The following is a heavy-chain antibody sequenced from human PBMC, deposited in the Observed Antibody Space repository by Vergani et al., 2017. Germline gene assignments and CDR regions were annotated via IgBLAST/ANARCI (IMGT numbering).Heavy chain of an antibody. CDR2: TWYDGNNK. J-gene: IGHJ5*02. Sequence: QVQLVQSGAEVKKPGSSVKVSCKASGGTFSSYTISWVRQAPGKGLEWVAVTWYDGNNKQYADSVKGRFTISRDNSKSTMYLQMNSLRDEDTGVYYCARDLRLLYNRFDPWGQGTLVTVSS. D-gene: IGHD1-14*01. V-gene: IGHV3-33*01. CDR1: GGTFSSYT. CDR3: ARDLRLLYNRFDP.